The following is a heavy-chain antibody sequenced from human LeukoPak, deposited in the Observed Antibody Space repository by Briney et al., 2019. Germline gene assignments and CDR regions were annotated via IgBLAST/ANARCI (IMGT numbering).Heavy chain of an antibody. CDR2: IYYSGST. Sequence: PSETVSLTCTVSGGSISSYYWSWIRQPPGKGLEWIGYIYYSGSTNYNPSLKSRVTISVDTSKNQFSLKLSSVTTADTAVYYCARHVYYGMDVWGQGTTVTVSS. CDR1: GGSISSYY. J-gene: IGHJ6*02. CDR3: ARHVYYGMDV. V-gene: IGHV4-59*08.